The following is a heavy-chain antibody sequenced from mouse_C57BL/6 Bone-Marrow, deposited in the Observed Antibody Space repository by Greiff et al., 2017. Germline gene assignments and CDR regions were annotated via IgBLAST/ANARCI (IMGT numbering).Heavy chain of an antibody. Sequence: EVQVVESGGGLVKPGGSLKLSCAASGFTFSSYAMSWVRQTPEKRLEWVATLSDGGSYTYYPDNVKGRFTISRDNAKNNLYLQLSHLKAEDTAMYYFASSLAYWGQGTLVTVSA. CDR3: ASSLAY. CDR1: GFTFSSYA. J-gene: IGHJ3*01. CDR2: LSDGGSYT. V-gene: IGHV5-4*01.